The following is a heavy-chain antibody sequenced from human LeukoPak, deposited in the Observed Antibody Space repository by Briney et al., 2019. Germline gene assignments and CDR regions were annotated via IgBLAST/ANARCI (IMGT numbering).Heavy chain of an antibody. V-gene: IGHV4-38-2*02. CDR2: IYYSGST. Sequence: SETLSLTCTVSGYSISSGYYWGWIRQPPGKGLEWIGYIYYSGSTNYNPSLKSRVTISVDTSKNQFSLKLSSVTAADTAVYYCARHSQIQLWSGGFDYWGQGTLVSVSS. J-gene: IGHJ4*02. CDR1: GYSISSGYY. D-gene: IGHD5-18*01. CDR3: ARHSQIQLWSGGFDY.